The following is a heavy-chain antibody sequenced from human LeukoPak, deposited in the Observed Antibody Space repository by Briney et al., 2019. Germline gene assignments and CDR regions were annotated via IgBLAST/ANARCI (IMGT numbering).Heavy chain of an antibody. CDR2: IIPIFGTA. CDR3: AREVERRYYYYYYMDV. CDR1: GYTFTSYY. D-gene: IGHD1-1*01. V-gene: IGHV1-69*05. J-gene: IGHJ6*03. Sequence: GASVKVSCKASGYTFTSYYMHWVRQAPGQGLEWMGRIIPIFGTANYAQKFQGRVTITTDESTSTAYMELSSLRSEDTAVYYCAREVERRYYYYYYMDVWGKGTTVTVSS.